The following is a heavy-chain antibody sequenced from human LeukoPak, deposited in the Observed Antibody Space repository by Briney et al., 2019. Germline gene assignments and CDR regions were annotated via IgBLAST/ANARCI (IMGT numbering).Heavy chain of an antibody. D-gene: IGHD5-18*01. J-gene: IGHJ2*01. CDR2: IYYSGST. Sequence: SETLSLTCTVSGGSVSSGSYYWSWIRQPPGKGLEWIGYIYYSGSTNYNPSLKSRVTISVDTSKNQFSLKLSSVTAADTAVYYCARAPTQSWIQLWFDWYFDLWGRGTLVTVSS. CDR3: ARAPTQSWIQLWFDWYFDL. CDR1: GGSVSSGSYY. V-gene: IGHV4-61*01.